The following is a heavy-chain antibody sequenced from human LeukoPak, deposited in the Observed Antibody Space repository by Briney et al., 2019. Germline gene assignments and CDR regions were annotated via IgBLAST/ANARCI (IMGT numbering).Heavy chain of an antibody. V-gene: IGHV6-1*01. CDR3: VRDPVGGSTIFDC. CDR2: TYYRSKWYY. D-gene: IGHD1-26*01. CDR1: GDSVSSNSAA. Sequence: SQTLSLTCVVSGDSVSSNSAAWNWIRQSPSRGLEWLGRTYYRSKWYYDYSVAVKSRVTINPDTSKNQFSLQLSSVTPEDTAVYYCVRDPVGGSTIFDCWGQGTLVTVSS. J-gene: IGHJ4*02.